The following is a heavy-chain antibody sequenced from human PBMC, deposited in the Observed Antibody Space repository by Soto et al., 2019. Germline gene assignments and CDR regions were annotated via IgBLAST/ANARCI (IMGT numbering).Heavy chain of an antibody. Sequence: PGGSLRLSCVASGFIFRSYSMVWVRQAPGKGLEWISYIFATSTTIYYADSVKGRFTVSRDNAKNSLFLLINSLRAEDTAVYYSARDKDWAFDYWGQGTLVTVSS. J-gene: IGHJ4*02. V-gene: IGHV3-48*04. CDR2: IFATSTTI. CDR1: GFIFRSYS. D-gene: IGHD3-9*01. CDR3: ARDKDWAFDY.